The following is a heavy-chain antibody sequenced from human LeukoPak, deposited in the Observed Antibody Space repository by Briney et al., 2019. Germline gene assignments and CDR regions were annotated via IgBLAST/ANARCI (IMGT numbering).Heavy chain of an antibody. J-gene: IGHJ6*03. CDR1: GGSISSYY. V-gene: IGHV4-4*07. D-gene: IGHD6-13*01. Sequence: SETLSLTCTVSGGSISSYYWSWIRQPARKGLEWIGRISTSGSTNYNPSLKSRVTMSVDTSKNQFSLKLSSVTAADTAVYYCARSGIAAGGRYYYYYMDVWGKGTTVTVSS. CDR3: ARSGIAAGGRYYYYYMDV. CDR2: ISTSGST.